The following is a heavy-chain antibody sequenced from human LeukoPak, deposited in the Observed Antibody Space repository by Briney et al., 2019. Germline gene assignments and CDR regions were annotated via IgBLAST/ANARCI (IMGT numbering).Heavy chain of an antibody. Sequence: ASVKVSCKASGYTFTSYAMHWVRQAPGQRLEWMGWINAGNGNTKYSQKFQGRVTITRDTSASTAYMELSSLRSEDTAVYYCARALDYGSGSNIWGQGTMVTVSS. V-gene: IGHV1-3*01. CDR3: ARALDYGSGSNI. CDR1: GYTFTSYA. J-gene: IGHJ3*02. CDR2: INAGNGNT. D-gene: IGHD3-10*01.